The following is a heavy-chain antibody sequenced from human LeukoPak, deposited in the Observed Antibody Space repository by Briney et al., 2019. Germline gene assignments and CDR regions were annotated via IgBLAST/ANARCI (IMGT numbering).Heavy chain of an antibody. J-gene: IGHJ3*02. Sequence: ASVKVSCKASGCSFTGHYMHWVRQAPGQGLEWMGWINPKSGGTNYAQKFQGRVTMTRDTSISTAYMDMSSLGSDDTAVYYCARNLWFGESSDAFDMWGQGTMVTVSS. V-gene: IGHV1-2*02. CDR3: ARNLWFGESSDAFDM. CDR1: GCSFTGHY. CDR2: INPKSGGT. D-gene: IGHD3-10*01.